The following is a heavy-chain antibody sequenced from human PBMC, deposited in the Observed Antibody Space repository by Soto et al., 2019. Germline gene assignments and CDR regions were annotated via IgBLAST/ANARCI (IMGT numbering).Heavy chain of an antibody. CDR1: GFTFSSYS. Sequence: GPQRLSYAASGFTFSSYSMNWVRQAPGKGLEWVSYISSSSSTIYYADSVKGRFTISRDNAKNSLYLQMNSLRDEDTAVYYCARDHLVVVTALDYWGKGTLVTVSS. CDR3: ARDHLVVVTALDY. D-gene: IGHD2-21*02. V-gene: IGHV3-48*02. CDR2: ISSSSSTI. J-gene: IGHJ4*02.